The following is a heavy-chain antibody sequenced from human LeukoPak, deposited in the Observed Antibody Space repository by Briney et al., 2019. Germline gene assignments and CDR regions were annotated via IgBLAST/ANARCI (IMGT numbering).Heavy chain of an antibody. D-gene: IGHD2-8*02. CDR3: ARDTGTFDY. CDR1: GFTFSSYR. CDR2: IKQDGSEK. V-gene: IGHV3-7*01. Sequence: PGGSLRLSCAASGFTFSSYRMNWVRQAPGKGLEWVVNIKQDGSEKYYVDSVKGRFTISRDNAKNSLFLQMNSLRAEDTAVYYCARDTGTFDYWGQGTLVTVSS. J-gene: IGHJ4*02.